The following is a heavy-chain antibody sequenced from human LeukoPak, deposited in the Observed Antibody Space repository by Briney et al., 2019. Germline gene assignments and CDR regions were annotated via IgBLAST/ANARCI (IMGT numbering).Heavy chain of an antibody. Sequence: GGSLRLSCAASGFTFSSYSMNWVRQAPGKGLEWVSSISSSSSYIYYADSVKGRFTISRDNAKNSLYLQMNSLRAEDTAVYYCARAWQQLADYYYYYMDVWGKGTTVTVSS. D-gene: IGHD6-13*01. CDR1: GFTFSSYS. CDR3: ARAWQQLADYYYYYMDV. V-gene: IGHV3-21*01. J-gene: IGHJ6*03. CDR2: ISSSSSYI.